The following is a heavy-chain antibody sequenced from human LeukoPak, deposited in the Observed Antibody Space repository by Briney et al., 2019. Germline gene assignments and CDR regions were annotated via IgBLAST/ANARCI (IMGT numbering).Heavy chain of an antibody. D-gene: IGHD5-24*01. CDR2: ISGSGGST. V-gene: IGHV3-23*01. Sequence: GGSLRLSCAASKFAFSSYAMSWVRQAPGKGLEWVSAISGSGGSTYYADSVKGRFTISRDNPKNTLYLQMNSLRAEDTAVYYCAKVLRGLQFDYWGQGTLVTVSS. CDR1: KFAFSSYA. J-gene: IGHJ4*02. CDR3: AKVLRGLQFDY.